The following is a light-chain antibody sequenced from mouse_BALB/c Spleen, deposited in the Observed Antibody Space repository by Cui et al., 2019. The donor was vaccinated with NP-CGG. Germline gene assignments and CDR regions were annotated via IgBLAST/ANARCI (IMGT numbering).Light chain of an antibody. Sequence: AIVTQESALTTSPGETVTLTCRSSIGAVTTINYANWVQEKPDHLFTGLIGGTNNRAPGVPARFSGSLIGDKAALTITGAQTEDEAIYFCALWYSNHWVFGGGTKLTVL. J-gene: IGLJ1*01. CDR3: ALWYSNHWV. V-gene: IGLV1*01. CDR2: GTN. CDR1: IGAVTTINY.